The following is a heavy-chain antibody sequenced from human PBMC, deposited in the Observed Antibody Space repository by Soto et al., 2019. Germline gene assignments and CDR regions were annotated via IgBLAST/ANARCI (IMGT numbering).Heavy chain of an antibody. CDR3: ARELVLYRGYKYDAGHNWFDP. D-gene: IGHD5-18*01. CDR1: GYTFTSYA. J-gene: IGHJ5*02. CDR2: INAGNGNT. Sequence: GASVKVSCKASGYTFTSYAVHWVRQAPGQGLEWMGWINAGNGNTKYSQKFQGRVTITRDTSASTAYMELSSLRSEDTAVYYCARELVLYRGYKYDAGHNWFDPWGQGTLVTVSS. V-gene: IGHV1-3*01.